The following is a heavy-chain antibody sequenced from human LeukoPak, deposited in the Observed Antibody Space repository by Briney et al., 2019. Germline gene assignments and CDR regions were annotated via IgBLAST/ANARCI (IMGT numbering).Heavy chain of an antibody. CDR3: AKDREQWLVRVPIGIDY. J-gene: IGHJ4*02. Sequence: GGSLRLSCAASGFTFSSYGMHWVRQAPGKGLEWVAVTSYDGGNKYYADTVKGRFTISRDNSKNTLYLQMNSLRAEDTAVYYCAKDREQWLVRVPIGIDYWGQGTLVTVSS. D-gene: IGHD6-19*01. CDR1: GFTFSSYG. V-gene: IGHV3-30*18. CDR2: TSYDGGNK.